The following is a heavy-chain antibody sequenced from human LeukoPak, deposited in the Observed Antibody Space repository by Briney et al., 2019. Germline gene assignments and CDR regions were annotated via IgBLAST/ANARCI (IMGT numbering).Heavy chain of an antibody. CDR3: ARGLGLRWQYLEY. D-gene: IGHD4-23*01. V-gene: IGHV4-34*01. CDR2: INHSGST. J-gene: IGHJ4*02. Sequence: SETLSLTCAVYGGYYSWYYWSLLRQPPGKGLEWIGEINHSGSTNYNPSLKSRVTISVDTSKNQFSLKLSSVTAADTAVYYCARGLGLRWQYLEYWAQGTLVTVSS. CDR1: GGYYSWYY.